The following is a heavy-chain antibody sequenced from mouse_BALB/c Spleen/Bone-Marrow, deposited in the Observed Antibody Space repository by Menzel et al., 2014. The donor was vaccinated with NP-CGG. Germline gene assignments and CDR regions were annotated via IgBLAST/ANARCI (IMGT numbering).Heavy chain of an antibody. D-gene: IGHD2-14*01. V-gene: IGHV1-5*01. J-gene: IGHJ3*01. Sequence: VQLQQSGTVLARPGTSVKMSCKASGYSFTSYWMHWVKQRPGQGLEWIGVIYLGNSDTSYNRKFKGKAKLTAVTSASTAYMELSSLTNEDSAVYYCTRRNYRYDGFAYWGQGTLVTVSA. CDR2: IYLGNSDT. CDR3: TRRNYRYDGFAY. CDR1: GYSFTSYW.